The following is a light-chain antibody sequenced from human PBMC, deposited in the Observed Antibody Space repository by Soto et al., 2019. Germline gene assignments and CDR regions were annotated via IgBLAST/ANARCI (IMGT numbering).Light chain of an antibody. CDR1: QRISSY. CDR3: QQSYRTPMYT. V-gene: IGKV1-39*01. Sequence: DIQMTQSPSSLSASVGDRVTITCRASQRISSYLNWYQQKPGKAPKLLIYAASSLQSGVPSRFSGSGSGTDFTLTISSLQPEDFATYYCQQSYRTPMYTFGQGTKLEIK. J-gene: IGKJ2*01. CDR2: AAS.